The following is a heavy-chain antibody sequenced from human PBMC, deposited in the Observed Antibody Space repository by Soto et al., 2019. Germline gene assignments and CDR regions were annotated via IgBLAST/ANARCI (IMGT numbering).Heavy chain of an antibody. V-gene: IGHV4-31*03. D-gene: IGHD3-10*01. J-gene: IGHJ4*02. CDR2: IYYSGST. CDR1: GGSISSVGYY. CDR3: ARALRGVIITRYSDY. Sequence: SETLSLTCTVSGGSISSVGYYWSWIRQHPGKGLEWIGYIYYSGSTYYNPSLKSRVTISVDTSKNQFSLKLSSVTAADTAVYYCARALRGVIITRYSDYWGQGTLVTVSS.